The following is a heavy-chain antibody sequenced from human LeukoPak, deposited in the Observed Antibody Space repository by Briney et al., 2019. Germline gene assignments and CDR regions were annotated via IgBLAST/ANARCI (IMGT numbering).Heavy chain of an antibody. V-gene: IGHV1-24*01. CDR1: GYTLTELP. CDR3: ATSRSVGYGGYSYYYYYYGMDV. Sequence: ASVKVSCKVSGYTLTELPMHWVRQAPGKGLEWMGGFDPEDGETIYAQKFQGRVTMTEDTSTDTAYMELSSLRSEDTAVYYCATSRSVGYGGYSYYYYYYGMDVWGQGTTVTVSS. CDR2: FDPEDGET. J-gene: IGHJ6*02. D-gene: IGHD5-12*01.